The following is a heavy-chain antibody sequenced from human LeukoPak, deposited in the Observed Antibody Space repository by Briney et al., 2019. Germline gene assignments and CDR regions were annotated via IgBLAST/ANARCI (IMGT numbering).Heavy chain of an antibody. V-gene: IGHV1-18*01. CDR2: ISAYNGNT. J-gene: IGHJ4*02. Sequence: ASVELSCKASGYTFTSYGISWVRQAPGQGLEWMGWISAYNGNTNYAQKLQGRVTMTTDTSTSTAYMELRSLRSDDTAVYYCARFTYYYGSGDYWGQGTMVTVSS. D-gene: IGHD3-10*01. CDR1: GYTFTSYG. CDR3: ARFTYYYGSGDY.